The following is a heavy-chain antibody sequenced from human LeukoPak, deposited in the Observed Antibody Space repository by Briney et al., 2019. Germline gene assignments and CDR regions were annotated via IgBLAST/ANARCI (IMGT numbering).Heavy chain of an antibody. CDR1: GGTFSSYA. J-gene: IGHJ5*02. CDR3: ARAPEWPSWSPFDP. CDR2: IIPILGIA. Sequence: SVKVSCKASGGTFSSYATSWVRQAPGQGLEWMGRIIPILGIANYAQKFQGRVTITADKSTSTAYMELSSLRSEDTAVYYCARAPEWPSWSPFDPWGQGTLVTVSS. D-gene: IGHD3-3*01. V-gene: IGHV1-69*04.